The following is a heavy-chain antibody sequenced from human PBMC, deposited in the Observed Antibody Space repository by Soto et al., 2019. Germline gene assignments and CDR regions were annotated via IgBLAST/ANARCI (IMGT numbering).Heavy chain of an antibody. J-gene: IGHJ4*02. CDR3: ARGTRVARQHLDY. Sequence: QVQLVESGGGVVQPGKSLRLSCAASGFTFSSYAMHWDRQAPGKGLEWVTVISIRGGDDYYAASVRGRFTISRDDSKNTLYLQMDSLRVEDTAVYYCARGTRVARQHLDYWGQGTLVTVSS. D-gene: IGHD1-1*01. V-gene: IGHV3-30*03. CDR1: GFTFSSYA. CDR2: ISIRGGDD.